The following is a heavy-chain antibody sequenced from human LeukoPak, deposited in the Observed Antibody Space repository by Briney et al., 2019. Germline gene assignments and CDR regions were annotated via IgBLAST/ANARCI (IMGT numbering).Heavy chain of an antibody. D-gene: IGHD2-15*01. CDR3: ARQGSDIHFDS. Sequence: SETLSLTCTVSGGFISSYYWSWLRQPPGKGLEWIGRVSQWNTNYNPSLKSRVSMSVQASRNQFSLRLNSATAADTAVYYCARQGSDIHFDSCGPGTLVTVSS. V-gene: IGHV4-4*07. CDR2: VSQWNT. CDR1: GGFISSYY. J-gene: IGHJ4*02.